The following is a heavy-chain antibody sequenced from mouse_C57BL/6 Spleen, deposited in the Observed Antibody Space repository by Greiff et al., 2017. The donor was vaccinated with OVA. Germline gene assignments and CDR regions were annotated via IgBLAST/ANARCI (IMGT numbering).Heavy chain of an antibody. CDR1: GYSITSGYY. CDR2: ISYDGSN. D-gene: IGHD3-2*02. CDR3: ARSLDSSGPFAY. J-gene: IGHJ3*01. Sequence: EVHLVESGPGLVKPSQSLSLTCSVTGYSITSGYYWNWIRQFPGNKLEWMGYISYDGSNNYNPSLKNRISITRDTSKNQFFLKLNSVTTEDTATDYCARSLDSSGPFAYWGQGTLVTVSA. V-gene: IGHV3-6*01.